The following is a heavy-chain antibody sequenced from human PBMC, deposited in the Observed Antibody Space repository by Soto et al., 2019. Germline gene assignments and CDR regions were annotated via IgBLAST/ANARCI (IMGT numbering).Heavy chain of an antibody. CDR1: GFTFSSYA. Sequence: GGSLRLSCAASGFTFSSYAMSWVRQAPGKGLEWVSVVSGSGGSTSYADSVKGRFTISRDNAKNTLYLQMNSLRAEDTAVYYCASYYGSGSYFSWGQGTLVTVSS. CDR2: VSGSGGST. V-gene: IGHV3-23*01. J-gene: IGHJ5*02. CDR3: ASYYGSGSYFS. D-gene: IGHD3-10*01.